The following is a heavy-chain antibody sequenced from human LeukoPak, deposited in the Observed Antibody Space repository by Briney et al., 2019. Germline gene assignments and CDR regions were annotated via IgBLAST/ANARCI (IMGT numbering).Heavy chain of an antibody. CDR2: IKQDGSEK. J-gene: IGHJ4*02. D-gene: IGHD5-18*01. V-gene: IGHV3-7*01. CDR1: GFTFSSYW. Sequence: GGSLRLSCAASGFTFSSYWMSWVRQAPGKGLEWVANIKQDGSEKYYVDSVKGRFTISRDNSKNTLYLQMNSLRAEDTAVYYCAKDRRGSYGYFFSAPSYYFDYWGQGTLVTVSS. CDR3: AKDRRGSYGYFFSAPSYYFDY.